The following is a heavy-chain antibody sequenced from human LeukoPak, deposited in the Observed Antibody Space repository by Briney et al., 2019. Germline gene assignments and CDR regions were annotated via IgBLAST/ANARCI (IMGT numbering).Heavy chain of an antibody. CDR2: IYYSGST. J-gene: IGHJ6*03. CDR1: GGSISSYY. D-gene: IGHD6-13*01. V-gene: IGHV4-59*08. Sequence: SETLSLTCTVSGGSISSYYWSWIRQPPGKGLEWIGYIYYSGSTNYNPSLKSRVTISVDTSKNQFSLKLSSVTAADTAVYYCARGAAGGSSIYYYYYMDVWGKGTTVTVSS. CDR3: ARGAAGGSSIYYYYYMDV.